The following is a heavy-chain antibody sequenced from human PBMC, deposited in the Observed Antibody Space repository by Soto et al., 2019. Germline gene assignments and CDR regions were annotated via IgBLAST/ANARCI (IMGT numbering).Heavy chain of an antibody. CDR2: TYYRSKWYN. D-gene: IGHD1-7*01. CDR3: ARVNWNLGYYGMDV. J-gene: IGHJ6*02. CDR1: GASVSSNSAA. Sequence: SQTLSLTCAISGASVSSNSAAWNWIRQSPSRGLEGLGRTYYRSKWYNDYAVSVKSRITITPDTSKNQFSLQLNSVTPEDTAVYYCARVNWNLGYYGMDVWGQGTTVTVSS. V-gene: IGHV6-1*01.